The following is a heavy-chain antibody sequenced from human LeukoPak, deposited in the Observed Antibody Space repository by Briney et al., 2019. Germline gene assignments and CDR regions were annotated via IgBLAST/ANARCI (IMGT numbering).Heavy chain of an antibody. J-gene: IGHJ4*02. CDR2: ISYDGSSK. CDR3: ARGGFGELLYPQDF. CDR1: GFTFSSYT. V-gene: IGHV3-30*04. Sequence: GRFLRLSCAASGFTFSSYTMYWVRQAPGKGLEWAAIISYDGSSKYYADSVKGRFTISRDNSKNTLDLQMNSLSAEDTAVYYCARGGFGELLYPQDFWGQGTLVTVSS. D-gene: IGHD3-10*01.